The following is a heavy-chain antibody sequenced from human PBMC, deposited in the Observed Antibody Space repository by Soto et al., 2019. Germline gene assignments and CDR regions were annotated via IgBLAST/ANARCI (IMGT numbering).Heavy chain of an antibody. CDR3: AQVSESYDSSGLGGYYFDY. J-gene: IGHJ4*02. V-gene: IGHV3-9*01. Sequence: EVQLVESGGGLVQPGRSLRLSCAASGFTFDDYAMHWVRQAPGKGLEWVSGISWNSGSIGYADSVKGRFTISRDNAKNSLYLQMNSLRAEDTALYYCAQVSESYDSSGLGGYYFDYWGQGTLVTVCS. CDR2: ISWNSGSI. D-gene: IGHD3-22*01. CDR1: GFTFDDYA.